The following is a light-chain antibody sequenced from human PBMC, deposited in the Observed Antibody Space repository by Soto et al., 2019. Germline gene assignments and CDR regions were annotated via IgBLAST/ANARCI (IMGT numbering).Light chain of an antibody. CDR1: QSVSSY. CDR2: DAS. V-gene: IGKV3-11*01. J-gene: IGKJ2*01. Sequence: EIGLTQSPATLSLSPGERATLSCRASQSVSSYLAWYQQNPGQAPRLLIYDASNRATGIPARFSGSGSGTDFTLTISSLEPEDFAVYYCQQRSNWPYTFGQGTKLEIK. CDR3: QQRSNWPYT.